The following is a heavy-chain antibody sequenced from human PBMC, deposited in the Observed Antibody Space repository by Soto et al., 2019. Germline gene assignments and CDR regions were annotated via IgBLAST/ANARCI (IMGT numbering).Heavy chain of an antibody. CDR2: ISGSGGST. D-gene: IGHD4-17*01. V-gene: IGHV3-23*01. CDR1: GFTFSSYA. CDR3: AKQGPGDTTPFYYYMDV. Sequence: PGGSLRLSCAASGFTFSSYAMSWVRQAPGKGLEWVSAISGSGGSTYYADSVKGRFTISRGNSKNTLYLQMNSLRAEDTAVYYCAKQGPGDTTPFYYYMDVWGKGTTVTVSS. J-gene: IGHJ6*03.